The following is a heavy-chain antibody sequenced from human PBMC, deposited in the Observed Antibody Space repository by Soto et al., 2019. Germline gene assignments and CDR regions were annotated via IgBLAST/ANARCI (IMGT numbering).Heavy chain of an antibody. Sequence: EVQLVESGGGLVQPGGSLRLSCAASGFTFSNYWMHWVRQAPGKGLVWVSRINSDGSSTSYADSVKGRFTISRDNAKNTLYLQMNSLRAEDTAVYYCARDYATMIVVNNFDYWGQGTLVNVSS. CDR3: ARDYATMIVVNNFDY. J-gene: IGHJ4*02. D-gene: IGHD3-22*01. V-gene: IGHV3-74*01. CDR2: INSDGSST. CDR1: GFTFSNYW.